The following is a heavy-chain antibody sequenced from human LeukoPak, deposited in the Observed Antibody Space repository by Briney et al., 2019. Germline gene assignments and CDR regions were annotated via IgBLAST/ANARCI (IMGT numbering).Heavy chain of an antibody. CDR1: GYPFTTYW. D-gene: IGHD6-13*01. Sequence: GEPLKISCKGPGYPFTTYWIGWVRQLPGKGLEWMGIIYPGDSDTRYSPSFQGQVTISADKSISTAYLQWSSLKASDTAMYYCARRAISSSSWYLRDWGQGTLATVSS. CDR2: IYPGDSDT. J-gene: IGHJ4*02. CDR3: ARRAISSSSWYLRD. V-gene: IGHV5-51*01.